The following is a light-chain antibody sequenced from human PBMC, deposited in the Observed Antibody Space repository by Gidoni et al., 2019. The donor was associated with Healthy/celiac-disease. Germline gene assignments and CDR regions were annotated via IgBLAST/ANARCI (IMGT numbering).Light chain of an antibody. Sequence: DIQMTQSPSSLSASVGDRVTITCQASQEISNYLTWYQQKPGKAPKLLIYDASNLETGVPSRFSGSGSGTDFTFTISSLQPEDIATYYCQQYDNLPCSFGQGTKLEIK. CDR2: DAS. V-gene: IGKV1-33*01. CDR1: QEISNY. J-gene: IGKJ2*04. CDR3: QQYDNLPCS.